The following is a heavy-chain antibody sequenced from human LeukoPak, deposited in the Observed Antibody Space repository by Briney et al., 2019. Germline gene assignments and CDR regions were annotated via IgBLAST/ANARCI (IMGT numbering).Heavy chain of an antibody. D-gene: IGHD3-10*01. CDR2: ISGSGGTT. CDR1: GFTFSSHA. Sequence: PGGSLRLSCAPSGFTFSSHAMSGVRQAPGKGLEWVSGISGSGGTTYYADSVKGRFTISRDNSKNTLYLQMSSLRAEDTAVYYCAKDFSYYYGSGSLFDCWGQGTLVTVSS. J-gene: IGHJ4*02. V-gene: IGHV3-23*01. CDR3: AKDFSYYYGSGSLFDC.